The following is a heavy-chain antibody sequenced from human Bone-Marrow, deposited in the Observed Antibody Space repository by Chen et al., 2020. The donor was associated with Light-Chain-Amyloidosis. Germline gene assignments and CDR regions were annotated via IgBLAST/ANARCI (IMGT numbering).Heavy chain of an antibody. CDR3: AKDGKEWLPDA. V-gene: IGHV3-23*01. Sequence: EVQLLESGGGLVQPGGSRALSCAASGFCFSNYAMSWVRQAPGKGLEWVSAISPSGGRTYYADSVKGRLTISRDNSENTLYLQMNSLRVEDTAVYYCAKDGKEWLPDAWGQGTLVTVSS. CDR1: GFCFSNYA. CDR2: ISPSGGRT. J-gene: IGHJ5*02. D-gene: IGHD3-3*01.